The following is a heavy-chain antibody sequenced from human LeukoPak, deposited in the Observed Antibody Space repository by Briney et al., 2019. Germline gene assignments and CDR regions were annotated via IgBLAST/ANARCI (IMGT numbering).Heavy chain of an antibody. CDR3: ARGGGRYSVDY. Sequence: ASVKVSCKASGYTFIDYYMHWVRQAPGQGLEWIGWISPNSGGTKYVQKFQGRVTMTRDTSITTVYLELSGLSFDDTAVYYCARGGGRYSVDYWGQGTLVIVSS. V-gene: IGHV1-2*02. J-gene: IGHJ4*02. CDR2: ISPNSGGT. D-gene: IGHD1-26*01. CDR1: GYTFIDYY.